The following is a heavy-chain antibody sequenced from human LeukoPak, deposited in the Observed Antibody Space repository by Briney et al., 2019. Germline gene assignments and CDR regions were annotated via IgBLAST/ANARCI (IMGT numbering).Heavy chain of an antibody. CDR2: IYYSGST. Sequence: SETLSLTCTVSGGSISSYYWSWIRQPPGKGLEWIGYIYYSGSTNYNPSLRSRVTISVDTSKNQFSLKLSSVTAADTAVYYCARLGGYSGYDLDYWGQGTLVTVSS. J-gene: IGHJ4*02. CDR1: GGSISSYY. V-gene: IGHV4-59*01. D-gene: IGHD5-12*01. CDR3: ARLGGYSGYDLDY.